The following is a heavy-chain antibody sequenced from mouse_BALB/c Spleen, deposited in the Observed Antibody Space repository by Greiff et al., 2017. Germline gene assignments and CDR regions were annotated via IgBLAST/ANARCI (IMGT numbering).Heavy chain of an antibody. Sequence: QVHVKQPGAELVKPGTSVKLSCKASGYNFTSYWINWVKLRPGQGLEWIGDIYPGSGSTNYNEKFKSKATLTVDTSSSTAYMQLSSLASEDSALYYCARYGNYAMDYWGQGTSVTVSS. CDR3: ARYGNYAMDY. V-gene: IGHV1-55*01. J-gene: IGHJ4*01. D-gene: IGHD2-1*01. CDR1: GYNFTSYW. CDR2: IYPGSGST.